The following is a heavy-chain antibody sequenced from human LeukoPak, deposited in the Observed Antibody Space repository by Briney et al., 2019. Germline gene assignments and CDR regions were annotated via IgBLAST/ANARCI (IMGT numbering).Heavy chain of an antibody. J-gene: IGHJ3*02. CDR2: IYHSGST. CDR1: GGSISSGGYS. Sequence: SQTLSLTCTVSGGSISSGGYSWSWIRQPPGKGLEWIGYIYHSGSTYYNPSLKSRVTISVDRSKDQFSLKLSSVTAADTAVYYCARGQYCSGGSCYSYAFDIWGQGTMVTVSS. D-gene: IGHD2-15*01. V-gene: IGHV4-30-2*01. CDR3: ARGQYCSGGSCYSYAFDI.